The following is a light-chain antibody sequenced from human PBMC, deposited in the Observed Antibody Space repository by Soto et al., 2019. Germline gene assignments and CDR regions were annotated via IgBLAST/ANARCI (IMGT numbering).Light chain of an antibody. J-gene: IGKJ1*01. V-gene: IGKV3-20*01. CDR1: QSVSSNF. CDR2: GAS. CDR3: QQYETSPRT. Sequence: EIVLTPSPGTLSLSPGERTTLSCRASQSVSSNFLDWYQQKPGQAPRLLIYGASSRATGIPDRFSGSGSGTDFTLTISRLEPEDFAVYYCQQYETSPRTFGQGTKVDIK.